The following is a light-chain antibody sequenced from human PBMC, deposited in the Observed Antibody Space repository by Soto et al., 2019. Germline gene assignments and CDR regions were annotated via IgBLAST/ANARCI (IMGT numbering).Light chain of an antibody. V-gene: IGLV2-18*02. Sequence: QSALTQPPSVSGSPGQSVAISCTGTSSDVGSYNRVSWYQQPPGTAPKLIISEVSNRPSGVPDRFSGSKSGNTASLTISGLQAEDEGDYYCSSYTISSTYVFGTGTKVTGL. CDR3: SSYTISSTYV. CDR1: SSDVGSYNR. J-gene: IGLJ1*01. CDR2: EVS.